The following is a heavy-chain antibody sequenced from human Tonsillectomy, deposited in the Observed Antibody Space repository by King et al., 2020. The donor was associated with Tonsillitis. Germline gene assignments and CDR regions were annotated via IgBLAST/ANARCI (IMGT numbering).Heavy chain of an antibody. D-gene: IGHD3-22*01. V-gene: IGHV4-34*01. J-gene: IGHJ5*02. CDR1: GGSFSGYY. Sequence: VQLQQWGAGLLKPSETLSLTCAVYGGSFSGYYWSWIRQPPGKGLEWIGEINHSGSTNYNPSLKSRVTISVDTSKNQFSLKLSSVTAPDTAGVYCARGTRLYYYDSSGYPRGNWFDPWGQGTLVTVSS. CDR2: INHSGST. CDR3: ARGTRLYYYDSSGYPRGNWFDP.